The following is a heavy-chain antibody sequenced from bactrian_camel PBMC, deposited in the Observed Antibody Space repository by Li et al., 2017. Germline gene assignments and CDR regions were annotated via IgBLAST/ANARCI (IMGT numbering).Heavy chain of an antibody. J-gene: IGHJ4*01. CDR1: DNLYRRIP. D-gene: IGHD7*01. Sequence: HVQLVESGGGLVQPGGSLRLSCAVQDNLYRRIPMGWFRQAPGEEREGVASIHTGDKSTEYADSVKDRFTVSWDKSKNTMYLQMDSLKPEDTAKYYCAMAHGGGWAILDILQYIYWGQGTQVTVS. V-gene: IGHV3S54*01. CDR3: AMAHGGGWAILDILQYIY. CDR2: IHTGDKST.